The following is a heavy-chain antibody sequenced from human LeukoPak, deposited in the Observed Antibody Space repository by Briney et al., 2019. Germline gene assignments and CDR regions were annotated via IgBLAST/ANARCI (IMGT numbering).Heavy chain of an antibody. CDR2: ISAYNGNT. D-gene: IGHD2-2*01. CDR1: GYTFTSYG. Sequence: ASVKVSCKASGYTFTSYGISWVRQAPGQGLEWMGWISAYNGNTNYAQKLQGRVTMTADTSTSTAYMELRSLRSDDTAVYYCARTSHCSSTSCYSSWSDPWGQGTLVTVSS. V-gene: IGHV1-18*01. CDR3: ARTSHCSSTSCYSSWSDP. J-gene: IGHJ5*02.